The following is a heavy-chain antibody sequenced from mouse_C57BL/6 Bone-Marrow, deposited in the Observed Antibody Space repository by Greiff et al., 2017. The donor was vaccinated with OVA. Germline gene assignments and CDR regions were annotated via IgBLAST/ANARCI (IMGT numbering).Heavy chain of an antibody. CDR1: GYSFTSYY. J-gene: IGHJ2*01. CDR3: AISYYGNYRDY. Sequence: VQLQQSGPELVKPGASVKISCKASGYSFTSYYIHWVKQRPGQGLEWIGWIYPGSGNTKYNEKFKGKATLTADTSSSTAYMQLSSLTSEDSAVYYCAISYYGNYRDYWGQGTTLTVSS. CDR2: IYPGSGNT. V-gene: IGHV1-66*01. D-gene: IGHD2-10*01.